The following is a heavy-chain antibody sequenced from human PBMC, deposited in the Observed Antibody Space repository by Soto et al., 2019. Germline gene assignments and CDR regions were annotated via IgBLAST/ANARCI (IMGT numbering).Heavy chain of an antibody. CDR1: GGTFSSYA. V-gene: IGHV1-69*13. CDR3: ARAGARIDYDSSGYRYYYGMDV. J-gene: IGHJ6*02. D-gene: IGHD3-22*01. Sequence: ASVKVSCKASGGTFSSYAISWVRQAPGQGLEWMGGIIPIFGTANYAQKFQGRVTITADESTSTAYMELSSLRSEDTAVYYCARAGARIDYDSSGYRYYYGMDVWGQGTTVTVSS. CDR2: IIPIFGTA.